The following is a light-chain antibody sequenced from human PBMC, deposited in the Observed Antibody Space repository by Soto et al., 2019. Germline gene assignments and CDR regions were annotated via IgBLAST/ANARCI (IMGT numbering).Light chain of an antibody. J-gene: IGKJ2*01. Sequence: ERVMTQSPATMPVSPGERATLSCRASQSVTSNLAWYQQKPGQAPRLLIYGASTRASGVPARFSGSGSGTEVTLTISSLQSEDFAVYYCQQYNNWPTTFGQGTKLEIK. V-gene: IGKV3-15*01. CDR1: QSVTSN. CDR2: GAS. CDR3: QQYNNWPTT.